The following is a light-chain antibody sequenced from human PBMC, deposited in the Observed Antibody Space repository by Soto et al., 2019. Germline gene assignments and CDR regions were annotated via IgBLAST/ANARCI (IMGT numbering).Light chain of an antibody. CDR1: SSNIGSKT. Sequence: QSVLTQPPSASGTPGQRVTISCSGSSSNIGSKTVNWYQQLPGTAPKLLIYSNYQRPSGVPDRFSGSKSGTSASLAISGLQSEDKADYCSALDASLNGYVFGTGTKVTVL. CDR3: SALDASLNGYV. CDR2: SNY. J-gene: IGLJ1*01. V-gene: IGLV1-44*01.